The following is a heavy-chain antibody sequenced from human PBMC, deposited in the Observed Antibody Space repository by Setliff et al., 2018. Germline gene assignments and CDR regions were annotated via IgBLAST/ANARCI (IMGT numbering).Heavy chain of an antibody. D-gene: IGHD3-22*01. Sequence: ASVKVSCKTSGYSFTVFGISWVRQAPGQGLEWVGWINPHSGGTTFARKFQGRVTMTRDTSISTAHMELSSLRSDDTAVYYCARAWYDNSGYYYENYYYYMDVWGKGTTVTVSS. CDR1: GYSFTVFG. J-gene: IGHJ6*03. V-gene: IGHV1-2*02. CDR2: INPHSGGT. CDR3: ARAWYDNSGYYYENYYYYMDV.